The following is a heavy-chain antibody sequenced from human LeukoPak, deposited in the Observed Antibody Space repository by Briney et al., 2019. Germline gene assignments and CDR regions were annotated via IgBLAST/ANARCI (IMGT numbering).Heavy chain of an antibody. CDR3: ARGRDIAVAGTGPNFDY. Sequence: SETLSLTCAVYGGSSSGYYWSWMRQPPGKGLEWIGEINHSGSTNYNPSLKSRVTISVDTSKNQFSLKLSSVTAADTAVYYCARGRDIAVAGTGPNFDYWGQGTLVTVSS. D-gene: IGHD6-19*01. V-gene: IGHV4-34*01. CDR2: INHSGST. CDR1: GGSSSGYY. J-gene: IGHJ4*02.